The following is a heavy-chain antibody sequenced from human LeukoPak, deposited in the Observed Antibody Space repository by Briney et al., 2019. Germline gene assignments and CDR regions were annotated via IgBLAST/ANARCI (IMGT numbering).Heavy chain of an antibody. CDR3: TIAVAGSN. Sequence: GGSLRLSCTASGFTFGDYAMSWVRQAPGKGLEWVGFVRSKAYGGTTEYAASVKGRFTISRDDSKSIAYLQMNSLKTEDTAVYYCTIAVAGSNWGQGTLVTVSS. CDR1: GFTFGDYA. CDR2: VRSKAYGGTT. V-gene: IGHV3-49*04. J-gene: IGHJ4*02. D-gene: IGHD6-19*01.